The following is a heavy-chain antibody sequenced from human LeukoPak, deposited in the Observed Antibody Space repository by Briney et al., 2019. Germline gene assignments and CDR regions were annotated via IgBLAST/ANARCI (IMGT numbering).Heavy chain of an antibody. CDR1: GFTSDDYA. Sequence: PGRSLRLSCAASGFTSDDYAMHWVRQAPGKGLEWVSGISRNSDTIGCADSVKGRFTISRDNAKNSLYLQINSLRIEDMALYYCAKSYINYGGNSADAFDIWGQGTMVTVSS. CDR3: AKSYINYGGNSADAFDI. J-gene: IGHJ3*02. V-gene: IGHV3-9*02. D-gene: IGHD4-23*01. CDR2: ISRNSDTI.